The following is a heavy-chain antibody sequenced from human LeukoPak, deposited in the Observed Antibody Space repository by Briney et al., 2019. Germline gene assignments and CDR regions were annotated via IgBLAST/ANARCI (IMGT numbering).Heavy chain of an antibody. CDR1: GYSISSGYY. CDR3: ARDGGVPPLDP. CDR2: IYHSGST. D-gene: IGHD3-16*01. Sequence: PSETLSLTCTVSGYSISSGYYWGWIRQPPGKGLEWIGSIYHSGSTYYNPSLKSRVTISVDTSKNQFSLKLSSVTAADTAVYYCARDGGVPPLDPWGQGTLVTVYS. J-gene: IGHJ5*02. V-gene: IGHV4-38-2*02.